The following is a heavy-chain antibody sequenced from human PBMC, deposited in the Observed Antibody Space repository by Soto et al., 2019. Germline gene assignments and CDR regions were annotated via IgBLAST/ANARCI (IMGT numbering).Heavy chain of an antibody. CDR3: ARRWIQLSCFDY. V-gene: IGHV4-30-2*01. D-gene: IGHD5-18*01. Sequence: QLQLQESGSGLVKPSQTLSLTCAVSGGSISSGGYSWSWIRQPPGKGLEWIGYIYHSGSTYYNPSLKSRVTISVDRSKNQFSLKLRSVTAADTAVYYCARRWIQLSCFDYWGQGTLVTVSS. J-gene: IGHJ4*02. CDR1: GGSISSGGYS. CDR2: IYHSGST.